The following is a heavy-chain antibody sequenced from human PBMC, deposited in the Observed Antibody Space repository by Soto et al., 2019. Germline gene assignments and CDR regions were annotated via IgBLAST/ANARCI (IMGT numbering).Heavy chain of an antibody. D-gene: IGHD2-2*01. V-gene: IGHV3-30-3*01. CDR3: ARDHQRSIPSPPDV. CDR1: GFTFSSYA. CDR2: ISYDGSNK. Sequence: GGSLRLSCAASGFTFSSYAMHWVRQAPGKGLEWVAVISYDGSNKYYADSVKGRFTISRDNSKNTLYLQMNSLRAEDTAVYYCARDHQRSIPSPPDVWGQGTTVTVSS. J-gene: IGHJ6*02.